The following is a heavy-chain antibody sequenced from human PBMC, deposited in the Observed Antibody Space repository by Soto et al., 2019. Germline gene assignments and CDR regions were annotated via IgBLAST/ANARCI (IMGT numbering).Heavy chain of an antibody. CDR1: GFTFSSYA. D-gene: IGHD1-26*01. CDR2: ISYDGSNK. Sequence: QVQLVESGGGVVQPGRSLRLSCAASGFTFSSYAMHWVRQAPGKGLEWVAVISYDGSNKYYADSVKGRFTISRVNSKNTLYLQMNSLRAEDTAVYYCATSGSYVPGDYWGQGTLVTVSS. J-gene: IGHJ4*02. V-gene: IGHV3-30-3*01. CDR3: ATSGSYVPGDY.